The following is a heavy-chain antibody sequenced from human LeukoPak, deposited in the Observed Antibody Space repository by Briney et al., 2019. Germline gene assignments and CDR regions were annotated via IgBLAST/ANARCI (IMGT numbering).Heavy chain of an antibody. D-gene: IGHD3-10*01. CDR3: AKSAVPGPPGYMDV. CDR1: GFTFGSSA. CDR2: ISGSGGGT. V-gene: IGHV3-23*01. J-gene: IGHJ6*03. Sequence: GVSLRLSCAASGFTFGSSAMNWVRQAPGKGLEWVSAISGSGGGTYYGDSVKGRFTISRDNSKNTLYLQMNSLRAEDTAVYYCAKSAVPGPPGYMDVWGKGTTVTVSS.